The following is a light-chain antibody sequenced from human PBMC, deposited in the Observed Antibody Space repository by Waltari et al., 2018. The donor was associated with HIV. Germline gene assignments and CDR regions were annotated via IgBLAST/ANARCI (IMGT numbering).Light chain of an antibody. Sequence: QSVLTQPPSASGTPGQRVTIFCSGSSSTTGSNNVYWYQQLPEMAPKLLIYRNNERPSGVPDRFSGSKSGTAASLAISGLRSEDEADYYCATWDDSLSGVLFGGGTKLTVL. CDR3: ATWDDSLSGVL. CDR2: RNN. J-gene: IGLJ2*01. V-gene: IGLV1-47*01. CDR1: SSTTGSNN.